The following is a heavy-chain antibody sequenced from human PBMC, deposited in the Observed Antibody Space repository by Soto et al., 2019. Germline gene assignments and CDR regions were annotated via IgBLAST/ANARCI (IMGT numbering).Heavy chain of an antibody. J-gene: IGHJ5*02. CDR1: GFTVSSKY. Sequence: EVQLVESGGGLIQPGGSLRLSCAASGFTVSSKYMGWVRQAPGKGLECVSVIYSGGSTYYADSVRGRFTVSRDNSKNTLYLQMNSLRAEDTAVYYCARQRTYYDFWSGYYRLGGWFDPWGQGTLVTVSS. D-gene: IGHD3-3*01. V-gene: IGHV3-53*01. CDR2: IYSGGST. CDR3: ARQRTYYDFWSGYYRLGGWFDP.